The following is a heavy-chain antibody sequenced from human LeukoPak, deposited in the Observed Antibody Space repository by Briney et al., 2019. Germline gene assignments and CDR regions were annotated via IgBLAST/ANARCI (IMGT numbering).Heavy chain of an antibody. J-gene: IGHJ4*02. Sequence: GGSLRLSCAASGFTFSSYAMSWVRQAPGKGLEWVSAISGSGGSIYYADSVKGRFTISRDNSKNTLYLQMNSLRAEDTAVYYCANLVRSVVITYFDYWGQGTLVTVSS. D-gene: IGHD3-22*01. CDR3: ANLVRSVVITYFDY. V-gene: IGHV3-23*01. CDR1: GFTFSSYA. CDR2: ISGSGGSI.